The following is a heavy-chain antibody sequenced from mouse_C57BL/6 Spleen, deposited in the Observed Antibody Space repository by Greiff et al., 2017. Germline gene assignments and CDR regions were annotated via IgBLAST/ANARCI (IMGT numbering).Heavy chain of an antibody. D-gene: IGHD1-1*01. V-gene: IGHV5-4*01. CDR3: ARGGDGSSYFDY. CDR2: ISDGGSYT. CDR1: GFTFSSYA. J-gene: IGHJ2*01. Sequence: DVHLVESGGGLVKPGGSLKLSCAASGFTFSSYAMSWVRQTPEKRLEWVATISDGGSYTYYPDNVKGRFTISRDNAKNNLYLQMSHLKSEDTAMYYCARGGDGSSYFDYWGQGTTLTVSS.